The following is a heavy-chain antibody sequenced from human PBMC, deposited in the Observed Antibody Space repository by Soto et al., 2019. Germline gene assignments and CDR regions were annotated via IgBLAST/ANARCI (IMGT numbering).Heavy chain of an antibody. CDR1: GGTFSSYT. CDR3: ARDRELGTYFDY. V-gene: IGHV1-69*08. D-gene: IGHD7-27*01. Sequence: QVQLVQSGAEVKKPGSSVKVSCKASGGTFSSYTISWVRQAPGQGLEWMGRIIPILGIANYAQKVQGRVTITADKSTSTAYMELSSLRSEDTAVYYCARDRELGTYFDYWGQGTLVTVSS. CDR2: IIPILGIA. J-gene: IGHJ4*02.